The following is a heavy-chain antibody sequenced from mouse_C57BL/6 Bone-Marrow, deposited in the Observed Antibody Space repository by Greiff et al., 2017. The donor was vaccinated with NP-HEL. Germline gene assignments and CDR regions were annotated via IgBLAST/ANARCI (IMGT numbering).Heavy chain of an antibody. Sequence: VQLKESGPGLVKPSQSLSLTCSVTGYSITSGYYWNWIRQFPGNKLEWMGYISYDGSNNYNPSLKNRISITRDTSKNQFFLKLNSVTTEDTATYYCARAPRYYYGPHYYAMDYWGQGTSVTVSS. V-gene: IGHV3-6*01. J-gene: IGHJ4*01. CDR2: ISYDGSN. CDR1: GYSITSGYY. CDR3: ARAPRYYYGPHYYAMDY. D-gene: IGHD1-1*01.